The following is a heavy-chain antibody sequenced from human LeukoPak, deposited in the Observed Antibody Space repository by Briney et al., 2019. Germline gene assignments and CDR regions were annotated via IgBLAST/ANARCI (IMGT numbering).Heavy chain of an antibody. CDR2: IYYSGST. J-gene: IGHJ4*02. CDR1: GGSISSSSYY. V-gene: IGHV4-39*01. D-gene: IGHD3-9*01. Sequence: SETLSLTCTVSGGSISSSSYYWGWIRQPPGKGLEWIGSIYYSGSTYYNPSLKSRVTISVDTSKNQFSLKLSSVTAADTAVYYCARAAKYDILTGTFDYWGQGTLVTVSS. CDR3: ARAAKYDILTGTFDY.